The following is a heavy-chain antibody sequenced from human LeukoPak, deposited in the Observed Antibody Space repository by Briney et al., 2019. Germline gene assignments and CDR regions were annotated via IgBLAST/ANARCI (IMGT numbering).Heavy chain of an antibody. CDR1: GFTFSDYA. CDR2: ISSSSSYI. V-gene: IGHV3-21*01. Sequence: GGALRLSCAASGFTFSDYAMSWVRQAPGKGLEWVSSISSSSSYIYYADSVKGRFTISRDNAKNSLYLQMNSLRAEDTAVYYCARDNERLFFDYWGQGTLVTVSS. D-gene: IGHD1-1*01. J-gene: IGHJ4*02. CDR3: ARDNERLFFDY.